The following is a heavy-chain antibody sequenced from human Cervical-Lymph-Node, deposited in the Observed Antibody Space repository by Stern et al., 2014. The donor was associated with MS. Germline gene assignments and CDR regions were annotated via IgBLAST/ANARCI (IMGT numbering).Heavy chain of an antibody. V-gene: IGHV3-9*01. J-gene: IGHJ4*02. Sequence: EVQLVESGGGLVQPGRSLRLSCVGSGFTFDDYAIHWVRQAPGKGLEWVSGMTWNSGSVGYAESVKGRFTISRDNAKNSVYLQMNGLTTEDTALYYCAKSPYWWVRGVNGAFDYWGQGTLVTVSS. CDR1: GFTFDDYA. D-gene: IGHD3-10*01. CDR2: MTWNSGSV. CDR3: AKSPYWWVRGVNGAFDY.